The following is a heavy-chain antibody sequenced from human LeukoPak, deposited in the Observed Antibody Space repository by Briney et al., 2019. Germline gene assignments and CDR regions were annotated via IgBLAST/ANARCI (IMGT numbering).Heavy chain of an antibody. CDR3: AKVLLITHSPGDY. CDR1: GFTFSSYA. Sequence: PGASLRLSCAASGFTFSSYAMSWVRQAPGKGLEWVSAISGSGGSTYYADSVKGRFTISRDNSKNTLYLQMNSLRAEDTAVYYCAKVLLITHSPGDYWGQGTLVTVSS. CDR2: ISGSGGST. D-gene: IGHD1-14*01. J-gene: IGHJ4*02. V-gene: IGHV3-23*01.